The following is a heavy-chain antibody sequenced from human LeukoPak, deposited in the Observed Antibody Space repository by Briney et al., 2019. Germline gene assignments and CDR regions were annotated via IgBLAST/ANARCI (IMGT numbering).Heavy chain of an antibody. CDR3: ARDKGNSYNWFDP. J-gene: IGHJ5*02. CDR1: GFTFSSYS. Sequence: SGGSLRLSCAASGFTFSSYSMNWVRQAPGKGLEWVSSISSSSSYMYYADSVKGRFTISRDNAKNSLYLQMNSLRAEDTAVYYCARDKGNSYNWFDPWGQGTLVTVSS. V-gene: IGHV3-21*01. CDR2: ISSSSSYM.